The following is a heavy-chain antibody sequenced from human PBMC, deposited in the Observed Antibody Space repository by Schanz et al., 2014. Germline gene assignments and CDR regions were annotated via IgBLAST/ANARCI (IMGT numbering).Heavy chain of an antibody. CDR3: ARAGQDFEYSSLSPIWYFDL. D-gene: IGHD6-6*01. CDR1: GGTFSSYT. V-gene: IGHV1-69*02. Sequence: QVQLVQSEAEVKKPGSSVKVSCKASGGTFSSYTISWVRQAPGQGLEWMGRIIPILGIANYAQNFQGRVTITADKSTSTAYMELTSLRSEDTAVYYCARAGQDFEYSSLSPIWYFDLWGRGTLVTVSS. CDR2: IIPILGIA. J-gene: IGHJ2*01.